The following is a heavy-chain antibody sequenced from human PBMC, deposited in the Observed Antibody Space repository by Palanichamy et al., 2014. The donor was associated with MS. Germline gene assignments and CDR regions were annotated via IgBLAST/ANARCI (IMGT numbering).Heavy chain of an antibody. CDR1: GHGLTNYW. J-gene: IGHJ4*02. CDR3: ARHYTVTQSPFDC. Sequence: DVQLVQSGAEVKEPGESLKISCKVSGHGLTNYWIGWVRQMPGKGLEWMGVIYPGDSDTRYSPSFQGQVTISADKSISTAYLQWSSLKASDTAMYYCARHYTVTQSPFDCWGQGTRVTVSS. CDR2: IYPGDSDT. V-gene: IGHV5-51*01. D-gene: IGHD4-17*01.